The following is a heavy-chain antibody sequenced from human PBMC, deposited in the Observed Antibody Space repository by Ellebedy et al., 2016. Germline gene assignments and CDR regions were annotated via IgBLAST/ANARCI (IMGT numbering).Heavy chain of an antibody. CDR2: IYYSGST. V-gene: IGHV4-59*01. J-gene: IGHJ5*02. D-gene: IGHD3-10*01. CDR1: GGSISTYY. Sequence: SETLSLXXIVSGGSISTYYWSWIRQPPGKGLEWIGYIYYSGSTNYNPSLRGRVTISLDTSKNQFSLKLTSVTAVDTAVYYCARGSSFGDFDPWGQGTLVTVSS. CDR3: ARGSSFGDFDP.